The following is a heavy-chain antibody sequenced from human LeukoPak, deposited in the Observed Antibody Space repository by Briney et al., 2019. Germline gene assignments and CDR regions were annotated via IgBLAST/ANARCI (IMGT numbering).Heavy chain of an antibody. CDR1: GGSFSGYY. CDR3: ARGYDSSGYYYTGNWFDP. Sequence: PSETLSLTCAVYGGSFSGYYWSWIRQPPGKGLEWIGEINHSGSTYYNPSLKSRVTISVDTSKNQFSLKLSSVTAADTAVYYCARGYDSSGYYYTGNWFDPWGQGTLVTVSS. D-gene: IGHD3-22*01. CDR2: INHSGST. J-gene: IGHJ5*02. V-gene: IGHV4-34*01.